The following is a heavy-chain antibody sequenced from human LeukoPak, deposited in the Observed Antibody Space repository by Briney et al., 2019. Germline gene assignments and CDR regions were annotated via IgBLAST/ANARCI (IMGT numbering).Heavy chain of an antibody. D-gene: IGHD1-1*01. CDR2: ISKDGGNK. Sequence: PGGFLRLSCAASGFTFDEHDMFWVRQVPGKGLEWVCLISKDGGNKQYADSVKGRFSVSRDNNRNSLSLQMNSLRSEDTALYFCAKRSGAPNNFDYWGQGALVTVSS. V-gene: IGHV3-43*02. CDR3: AKRSGAPNNFDY. CDR1: GFTFDEHD. J-gene: IGHJ4*02.